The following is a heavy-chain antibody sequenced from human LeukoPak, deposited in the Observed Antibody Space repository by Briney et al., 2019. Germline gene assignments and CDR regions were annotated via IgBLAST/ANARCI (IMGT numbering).Heavy chain of an antibody. CDR2: IYYSGST. V-gene: IGHV4-30-2*03. CDR1: GGSISSGGYS. D-gene: IGHD2/OR15-2a*01. CDR3: ARGGNHNWFDP. Sequence: SETLSLTCAVSGGSISSGGYSWSWIRQPPGKGLEWIGSIYYSGSTYYNPSLKSRVTISVDTSKNQFSLKLSSVTAADTAVYYCARGGNHNWFDPWGQGTLVTVSS. J-gene: IGHJ5*02.